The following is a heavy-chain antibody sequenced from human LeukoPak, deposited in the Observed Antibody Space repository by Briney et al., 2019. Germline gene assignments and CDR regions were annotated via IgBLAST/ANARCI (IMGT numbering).Heavy chain of an antibody. D-gene: IGHD2-2*01. CDR1: GFTFSDYY. V-gene: IGHV3-11*04. Sequence: PGGSLRLSCAASGFTFSDYYMSWIRQAPGKGLEWVSYISSSGSTIYYADSVKGRFTISRDNAKNSLYLQMNSLRAEDTAVYYCARDSPDIVVVPAAYWFDPWGQGTLVTVSS. CDR2: ISSSGSTI. CDR3: ARDSPDIVVVPAAYWFDP. J-gene: IGHJ5*02.